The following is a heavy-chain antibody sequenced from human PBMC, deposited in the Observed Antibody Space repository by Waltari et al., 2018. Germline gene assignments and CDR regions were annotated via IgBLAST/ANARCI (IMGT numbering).Heavy chain of an antibody. J-gene: IGHJ4*02. D-gene: IGHD6-13*01. CDR1: GFTFSSYS. CDR3: AKVVSSSWYLDY. CDR2: ISGSGGRT. V-gene: IGHV3-23*01. Sequence: EVQLLESGGGLVQPGGSLRLSCAASGFTFSSYSMSWVRQAPGKGREWVSPISGSGGRTYDADSVKGGFTSSRDNSKNTLYLQMNSLRAEDTAVYYCAKVVSSSWYLDYWGEGTLVTVSS.